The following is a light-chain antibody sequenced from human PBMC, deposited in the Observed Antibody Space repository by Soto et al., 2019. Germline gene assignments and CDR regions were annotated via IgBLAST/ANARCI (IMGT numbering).Light chain of an antibody. CDR2: GAS. J-gene: IGKJ1*01. CDR3: QQYGSPGT. V-gene: IGKV3-15*01. CDR1: QSVSSN. Sequence: EIVMTQSPATLSVSPGERATLSCRASQSVSSNLAWYQQKPGQAPRLLIYGASTRATGIPARFSGSGSGTEFTLTISRLEPEDFAVYYCQQYGSPGTFGQGTKVDIK.